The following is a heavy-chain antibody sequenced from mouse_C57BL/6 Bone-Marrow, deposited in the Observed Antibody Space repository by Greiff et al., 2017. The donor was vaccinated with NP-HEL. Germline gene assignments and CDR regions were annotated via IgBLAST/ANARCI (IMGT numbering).Heavy chain of an antibody. CDR2: IHPNSGST. J-gene: IGHJ3*01. Sequence: VQLQQPGAELVKPGASVKLSCKASGYTFTSYWMHWVKQRPGQGLEWIGMIHPNSGSTNYNEKFKSKATLTVDKSSSTAYMQLSSLTSEDSAVYYCARRYYGSSLAWFAYWGQGTLVTVSA. CDR3: ARRYYGSSLAWFAY. V-gene: IGHV1-64*01. D-gene: IGHD1-1*01. CDR1: GYTFTSYW.